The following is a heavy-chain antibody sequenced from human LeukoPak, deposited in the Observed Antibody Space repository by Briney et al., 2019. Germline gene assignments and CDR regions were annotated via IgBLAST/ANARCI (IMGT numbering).Heavy chain of an antibody. J-gene: IGHJ5*02. Sequence: PSETLSLTCTVSGGSISSYYWSWIRQPPGKGLEWIGYIYYSGSTNYNPSLKSRVTISVDTSKSQFSLKLSSVTAADTAVYYCARDLRVVGAQYNWFDPWGQGTLVTVSS. V-gene: IGHV4-59*01. CDR2: IYYSGST. D-gene: IGHD2-15*01. CDR3: ARDLRVVGAQYNWFDP. CDR1: GGSISSYY.